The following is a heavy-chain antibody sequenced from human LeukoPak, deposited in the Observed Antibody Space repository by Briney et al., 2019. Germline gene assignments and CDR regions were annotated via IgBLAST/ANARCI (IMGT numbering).Heavy chain of an antibody. J-gene: IGHJ4*02. CDR2: ISGSGGST. V-gene: IGHV3-23*01. D-gene: IGHD2-21*01. CDR1: GFTFGDNA. CDR3: ANLNLIPGEDYFDY. Sequence: GGSLRLSCAASGFTFGDNAMHWVRQPPGKGLEWVSAISGSGGSTYYADSVKGRFTVSRDNAKKSLYLQMNSLRAEDTAVYYCANLNLIPGEDYFDYWGQGTLVSVSS.